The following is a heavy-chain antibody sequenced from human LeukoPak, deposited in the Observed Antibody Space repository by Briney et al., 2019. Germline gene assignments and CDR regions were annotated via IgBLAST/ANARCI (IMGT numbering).Heavy chain of an antibody. V-gene: IGHV3-33*01. CDR2: IWYDGGNK. D-gene: IGHD5-24*01. J-gene: IGHJ4*02. CDR3: VRDRGALQYFDY. CDR1: GFTFRHHG. Sequence: PGGSLRLSCAASGFTFRHHGMHWVRRAPGKGLEWVAIIWYDGGNKYYADSVNGRFTISRDNSKNTLFLQMNSLRAEDTAVYYCVRDRGALQYFDYWGEETLVTVSS.